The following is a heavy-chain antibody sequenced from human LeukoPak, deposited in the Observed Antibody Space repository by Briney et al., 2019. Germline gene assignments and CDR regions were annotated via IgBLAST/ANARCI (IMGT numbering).Heavy chain of an antibody. J-gene: IGHJ4*02. V-gene: IGHV3-23*01. CDR1: GFTFSSYS. D-gene: IGHD4-17*01. CDR3: AKDYGDFLFRVLFDY. Sequence: PGGPLRLSCAASGFTFSSYSMNWVRQAPGKGLEWVSAISGSGGSTYYADSVKGRFTISRDNSKNTLYLQMNSLRAEDTAVYYCAKDYGDFLFRVLFDYWGQGTLVTVSS. CDR2: ISGSGGST.